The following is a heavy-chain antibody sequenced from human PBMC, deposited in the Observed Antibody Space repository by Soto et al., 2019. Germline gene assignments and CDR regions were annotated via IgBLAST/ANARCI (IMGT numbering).Heavy chain of an antibody. CDR1: GGTFSTTA. CDR2: IVPMFDTP. J-gene: IGHJ3*02. V-gene: IGHV1-69*01. CDR3: AGERGNRPVAGSAAFEI. D-gene: IGHD6-19*01. Sequence: QVQLVQSGAEVKKPGSSVKVSCKASGGTFSTTAFSWLRQAPGQGLEWVGGIVPMFDTPVYAQKFQDRVKITADGYTATAYMELRSLTSDDTAVYFCAGERGNRPVAGSAAFEIWGQGTQVTVSS.